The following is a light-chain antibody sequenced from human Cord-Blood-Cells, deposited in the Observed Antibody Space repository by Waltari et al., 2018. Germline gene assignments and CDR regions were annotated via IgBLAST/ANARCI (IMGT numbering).Light chain of an antibody. Sequence: DIQMTQSPSTLSASVGDRVTITCRASQSISSWLAWYQQKPGKAPKLLIYDASSLESGVPPRFSGSGSGTEFTLTISSLQPDDFATYYCQQYNSYSGITFGQGTRLEIK. CDR3: QQYNSYSGIT. CDR2: DAS. CDR1: QSISSW. V-gene: IGKV1-5*01. J-gene: IGKJ5*01.